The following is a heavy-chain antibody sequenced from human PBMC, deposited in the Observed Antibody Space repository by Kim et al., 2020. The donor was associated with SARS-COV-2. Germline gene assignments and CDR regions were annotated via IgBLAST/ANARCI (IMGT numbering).Heavy chain of an antibody. V-gene: IGHV5-10-1*01. Sequence: YSPSFQGHVTISADKSISTAYLQWSRLKASDTAMYYCARHGDTAMVEFDYWGQGTLVTVSS. J-gene: IGHJ4*02. CDR3: ARHGDTAMVEFDY. D-gene: IGHD5-18*01.